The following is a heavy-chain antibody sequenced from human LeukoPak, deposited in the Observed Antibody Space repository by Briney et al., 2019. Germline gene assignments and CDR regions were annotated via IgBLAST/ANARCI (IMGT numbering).Heavy chain of an antibody. V-gene: IGHV4-39*01. CDR2: ITYSGST. Sequence: PSETLSLTRTVSGGSISSSTYYWAWIRQSPGKGLEWIGSITYSGSTYYNPSLESRVTISVDTSKNQFSLRLISVTAVDTAVYYCARQGVGATDCWGQETLVTVSS. J-gene: IGHJ4*02. CDR3: ARQGVGATDC. CDR1: GGSISSSTYY. D-gene: IGHD1-26*01.